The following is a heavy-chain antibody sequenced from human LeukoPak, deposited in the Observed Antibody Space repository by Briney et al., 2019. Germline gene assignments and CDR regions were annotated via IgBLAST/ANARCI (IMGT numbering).Heavy chain of an antibody. V-gene: IGHV4-34*01. CDR1: GRSFSGCY. CDR2: INHSGST. CDR3: ARRAYTYSSGWYGGYYFDY. J-gene: IGHJ4*02. Sequence: SETLSLTCAVYGRSFSGCYWSWIRQPPGKGLEWIGEINHSGSTNYNPSLKSRVTISVDTSKNQFSLKLSSVTAADTAVYYCARRAYTYSSGWYGGYYFDYWGQGTLVTVSS. D-gene: IGHD6-19*01.